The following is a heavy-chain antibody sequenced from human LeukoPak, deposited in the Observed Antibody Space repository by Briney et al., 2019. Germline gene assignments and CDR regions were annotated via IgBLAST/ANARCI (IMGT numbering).Heavy chain of an antibody. CDR2: ISYDGSKT. Sequence: GKSLRLSCEVSGFSFSTYGMYWVRQAPGKGLESVAVISYDGSKTYYADSVKGRSTISRDNPKNTVYLQLYSLRAEDTAVYYCARLPPSVFGVGTGDFDYWGQGTLVTVSS. J-gene: IGHJ4*02. CDR3: ARLPPSVFGVGTGDFDY. CDR1: GFSFSTYG. D-gene: IGHD2-8*02. V-gene: IGHV3-30*03.